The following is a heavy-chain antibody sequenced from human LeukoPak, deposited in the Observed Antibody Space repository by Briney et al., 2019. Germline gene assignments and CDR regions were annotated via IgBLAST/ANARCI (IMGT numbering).Heavy chain of an antibody. CDR2: IKQDGSEK. CDR1: GFTFSSYW. CDR3: ASSSYGSGKVYFDY. J-gene: IGHJ4*02. D-gene: IGHD3-10*01. Sequence: PGGSLRLSCAASGFTFSSYWMSWVRQAPGKGLEWVANIKQDGSEKYYVDSVKGRFTISRDNAKNSLYLQMNSLRAEDTAVYYCASSSYGSGKVYFDYWGQGTLVTVSS. V-gene: IGHV3-7*03.